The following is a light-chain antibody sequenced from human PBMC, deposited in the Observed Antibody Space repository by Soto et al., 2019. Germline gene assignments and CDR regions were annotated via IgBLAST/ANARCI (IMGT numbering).Light chain of an antibody. CDR1: QNISNF. CDR3: QQSYSSPYT. J-gene: IGKJ2*01. Sequence: EIQMTQFPSSLSASVGDRATLTCRASQNISNFLNWYQQKPGKAPNLLIYGASSLQSGDPSRFSGSGSGTDFTLTIGNLQPEDFANYYCQQSYSSPYTFGQGTELEI. CDR2: GAS. V-gene: IGKV1-39*01.